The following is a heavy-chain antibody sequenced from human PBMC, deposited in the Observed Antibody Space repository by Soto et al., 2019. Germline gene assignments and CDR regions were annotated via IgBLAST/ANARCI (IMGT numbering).Heavy chain of an antibody. J-gene: IGHJ4*02. V-gene: IGHV4-39*01. Sequence: SETLSLTCTVSGGSISSSSYYWGWIRQPPGKGLEWIGSIYYSGSTYYNPSLKSRVTISVDTSTNQFSLKLSSVTAADTAVYYCARHELLWFGEGTLGYFDYWGQGTLVTVSS. CDR2: IYYSGST. D-gene: IGHD3-10*01. CDR3: ARHELLWFGEGTLGYFDY. CDR1: GGSISSSSYY.